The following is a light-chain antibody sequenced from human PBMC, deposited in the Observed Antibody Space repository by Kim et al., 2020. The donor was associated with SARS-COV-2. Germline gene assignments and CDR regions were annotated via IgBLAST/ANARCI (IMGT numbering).Light chain of an antibody. Sequence: ELTQPPSVSVAPGKTARITCGGNNIGSKSVHWYQQKPGQAPVLVIYYDSDRPSGIPERFSGSNSGNTATLTISRVEAGDEADYYCQVWDSSSDRVFGGGTKLTVL. CDR3: QVWDSSSDRV. CDR1: NIGSKS. CDR2: YDS. V-gene: IGLV3-21*04. J-gene: IGLJ3*02.